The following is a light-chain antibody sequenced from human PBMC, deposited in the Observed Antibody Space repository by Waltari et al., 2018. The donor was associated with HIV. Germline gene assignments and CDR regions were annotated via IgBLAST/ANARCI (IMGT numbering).Light chain of an antibody. CDR1: RSNIGVNS. J-gene: IGLJ2*01. Sequence: QSGLTQPPSASGTIGQRVTISCLGRRSNIGVNSVNWYQQLPGTAPRLRICNTNQRPSGVPDRFSGSKSGTSAYLAISGLQAADEADYYCSAWDDNVNGLFGGGTKLTVL. V-gene: IGLV1-44*01. CDR2: NTN. CDR3: SAWDDNVNGL.